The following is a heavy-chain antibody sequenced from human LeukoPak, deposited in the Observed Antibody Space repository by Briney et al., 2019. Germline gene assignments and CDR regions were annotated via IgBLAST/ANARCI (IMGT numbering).Heavy chain of an antibody. J-gene: IGHJ4*02. CDR3: ARDGRKLRDGYNY. CDR1: GFTFSSYA. CDR2: IKQDGSEK. V-gene: IGHV3-7*01. D-gene: IGHD5-24*01. Sequence: GGSLRLSCAASGFTFSSYAMHWVRQAPGKGLEWVANIKQDGSEKYYVDSVKGRFTISRDNAKNSLYLQMNSLRAEDTAVYYCARDGRKLRDGYNYGGQGTLVTVSS.